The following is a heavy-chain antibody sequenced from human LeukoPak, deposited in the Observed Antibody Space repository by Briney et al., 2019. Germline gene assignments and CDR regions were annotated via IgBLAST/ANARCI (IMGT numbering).Heavy chain of an antibody. Sequence: GGSLRLSCAASGFTFSSYGMHWVRQAPGKGPEWVAVIWYDGSNKYYADSVKGRFTISRDNSKNTLYLQMNSLRAEDTAVYYCASSTSYYFDYWGQGTLVTVSS. D-gene: IGHD5/OR15-5a*01. CDR1: GFTFSSYG. CDR3: ASSTSYYFDY. V-gene: IGHV3-33*01. CDR2: IWYDGSNK. J-gene: IGHJ4*02.